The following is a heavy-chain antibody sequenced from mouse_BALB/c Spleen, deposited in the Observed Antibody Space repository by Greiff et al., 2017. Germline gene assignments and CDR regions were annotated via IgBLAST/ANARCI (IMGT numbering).Heavy chain of an antibody. D-gene: IGHD1-1*01. CDR1: GFTFSSYA. Sequence: DVMLVESGGGLVKPGGSLKLSCAASGFTFSSYAMSWVRQTPEKRLEWVATISSGGSYTYYPDSVKGRFTISRDNAKNTLYLQMSSLRSEDTAMYYCARHEHYYGSSYYFDHWGQGTTRTVSS. CDR2: ISSGGSYT. V-gene: IGHV5-9-3*01. CDR3: ARHEHYYGSSYYFDH. J-gene: IGHJ2*01.